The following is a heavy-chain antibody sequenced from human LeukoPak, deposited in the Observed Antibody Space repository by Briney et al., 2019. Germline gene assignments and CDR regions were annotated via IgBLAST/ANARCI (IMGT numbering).Heavy chain of an antibody. D-gene: IGHD4-17*01. V-gene: IGHV4-59*01. Sequence: SETLSLTCTVSGGSISSYYWSWIRQPPGKGLEWIGYIYYSGSTNYNPSLKSRVTISVDTSKNQFSLKLSSVTAADTAVYYCARGYGDYWHGMDVWGQGTTVTVSS. J-gene: IGHJ6*02. CDR3: ARGYGDYWHGMDV. CDR1: GGSISSYY. CDR2: IYYSGST.